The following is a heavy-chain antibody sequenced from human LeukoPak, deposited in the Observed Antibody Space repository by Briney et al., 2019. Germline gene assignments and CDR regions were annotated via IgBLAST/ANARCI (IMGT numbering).Heavy chain of an antibody. J-gene: IGHJ6*03. Sequence: SETLSLTCTVSGGSISSDGYYWSWIRQPPGKGLEWIGYIYHSGSTYYNPSLKSRITISVDRSKNQFSLKLSSVTAADTAVYYCAGKGLAACGFSHMDVWGKGTTVTVSS. D-gene: IGHD6-6*01. CDR1: GGSISSDGYY. CDR3: AGKGLAACGFSHMDV. V-gene: IGHV4-30-2*01. CDR2: IYHSGST.